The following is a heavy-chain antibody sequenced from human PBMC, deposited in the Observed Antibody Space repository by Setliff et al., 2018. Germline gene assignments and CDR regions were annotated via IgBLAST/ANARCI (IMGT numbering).Heavy chain of an antibody. CDR2: ISWDGGST. D-gene: IGHD3-10*01. V-gene: IGHV3-43D*04. CDR3: ARDHAYGSRFYYYYYGMDV. Sequence: PGGSLRLSCAASGFTFDDYAMHWVRQAPGKGLEWVSLISWDGGSTYYADSVKGRFTISRDNAKNSLYLQMNSLRAEDTAVYYCARDHAYGSRFYYYYYGMDVWGQGTTVTVSS. J-gene: IGHJ6*02. CDR1: GFTFDDYA.